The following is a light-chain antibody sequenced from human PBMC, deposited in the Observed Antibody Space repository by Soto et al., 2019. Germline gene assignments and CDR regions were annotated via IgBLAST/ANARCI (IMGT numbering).Light chain of an antibody. J-gene: IGLJ1*01. CDR1: NSDVGAYIY. CDR3: SSYTDVVTLEV. V-gene: IGLV2-14*01. Sequence: QSVLTQPASVSGSPGQSITIYCTGTNSDVGAYIYVSWYQQHPGKAPKLMVYEVSNRPSGVSNRFSDSKSGNTASLTISGLQAEDVADYYCSSYTDVVTLEVFGPGTKVTVL. CDR2: EVS.